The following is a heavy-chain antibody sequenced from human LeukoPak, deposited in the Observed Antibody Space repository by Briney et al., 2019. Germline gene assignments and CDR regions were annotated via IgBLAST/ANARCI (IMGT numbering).Heavy chain of an antibody. V-gene: IGHV1-18*01. CDR1: GYTFTSFG. J-gene: IGHJ4*02. CDR3: TRDLGVDTSMIFFDY. CDR2: ISAYNGNT. Sequence: ASVKVSCKASGYTFTSFGISWVRQAPGQGLEWMGWISAYNGNTNHVQRFQGRVTMTTDTSTSTAYMELRSLRSDDTAMFYCTRDLGVDTSMIFFDYWGQGTLVTVSS. D-gene: IGHD5-18*01.